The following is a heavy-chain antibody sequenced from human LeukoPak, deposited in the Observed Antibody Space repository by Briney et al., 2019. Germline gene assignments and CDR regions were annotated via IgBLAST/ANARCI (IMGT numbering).Heavy chain of an antibody. CDR1: GFTFSNYA. D-gene: IGHD3-22*01. Sequence: GGSLRLSCAASGFTFSNYAMSWVRQAPGKELEWVSAISGSGGSTYYADSVKGRFTISRDNSKNTLYLQMNSLRAEDTAVYYCAKVPAGYYYDSSGYYWDYWGQGTLVTVSS. J-gene: IGHJ4*02. CDR3: AKVPAGYYYDSSGYYWDY. CDR2: ISGSGGST. V-gene: IGHV3-23*01.